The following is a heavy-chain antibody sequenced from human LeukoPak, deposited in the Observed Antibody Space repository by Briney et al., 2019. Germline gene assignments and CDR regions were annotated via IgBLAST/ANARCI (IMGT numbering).Heavy chain of an antibody. V-gene: IGHV3-7*03. D-gene: IGHD6-19*01. Sequence: GGSLRLSCAASGSTFGNYYMSWARQAPGKGLEWVANIKHDGNWKFYADSVKGRFTVSRDNAEKLVYLHMSSLRAEDTAMYYCAREGDSSGSLVDYWGQGILVTVSS. J-gene: IGHJ4*02. CDR3: AREGDSSGSLVDY. CDR1: GSTFGNYY. CDR2: IKHDGNWK.